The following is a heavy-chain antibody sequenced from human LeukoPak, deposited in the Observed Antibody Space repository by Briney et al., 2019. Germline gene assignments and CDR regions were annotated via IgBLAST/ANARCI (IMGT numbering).Heavy chain of an antibody. V-gene: IGHV4-38-2*02. CDR3: TRDDHYDFWT. Sequence: SETLSLTWTVSGYSISSGYYWGWIRQPPGKGLEWIGSIYHSGSTYYNPSLKSRVTISVDTSKNQFSLKLSSVTAADTAVYYCTRDDHYDFWTWGQGTLVTVSS. CDR2: IYHSGST. D-gene: IGHD3-3*01. J-gene: IGHJ5*02. CDR1: GYSISSGYY.